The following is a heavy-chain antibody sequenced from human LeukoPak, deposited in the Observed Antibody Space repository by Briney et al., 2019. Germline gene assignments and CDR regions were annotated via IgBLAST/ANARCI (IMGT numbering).Heavy chain of an antibody. J-gene: IGHJ4*02. CDR3: ARDRAWNYFDY. D-gene: IGHD3-3*01. V-gene: IGHV3-74*01. Sequence: GGSLRLSCAASGFTFSNHWMHWVRQVPGKGLVWVSRTDGGASSTSYADAVKGRFFISRDNGKSTLYLQMNSLRVEDTAVYYCARDRAWNYFDYWGQGTLVTVSS. CDR1: GFTFSNHW. CDR2: TDGGASST.